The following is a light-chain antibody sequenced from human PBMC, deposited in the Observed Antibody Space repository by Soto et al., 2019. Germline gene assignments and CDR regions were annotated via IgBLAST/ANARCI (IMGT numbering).Light chain of an antibody. V-gene: IGKV1-39*01. CDR2: ASS. Sequence: DIQMTQSPSSLSASVGDRVTITCRASQSISDYLNWYQQKPGKAPKLLIYASSILQSGVPSRFSGSGSGTDFTLTITSLQPEDFATYYCQQSRGTSLTFGGGTKVEVK. CDR3: QQSRGTSLT. J-gene: IGKJ4*01. CDR1: QSISDY.